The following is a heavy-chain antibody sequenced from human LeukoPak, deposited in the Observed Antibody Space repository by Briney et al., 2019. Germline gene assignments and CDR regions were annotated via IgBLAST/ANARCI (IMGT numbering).Heavy chain of an antibody. D-gene: IGHD2-2*01. V-gene: IGHV3-11*05. CDR2: TSSSSSYT. J-gene: IGHJ4*02. Sequence: GGSLRLSCAASGFTFSDYYMSWIRQAPGKGLEWVSYTSSSSSYTNYADSVKGRFTISRDNAKNSLYLQMNSLRAEDTAVYYCAREVGEAAMGYFDYWGQGTLVTVSS. CDR3: AREVGEAAMGYFDY. CDR1: GFTFSDYY.